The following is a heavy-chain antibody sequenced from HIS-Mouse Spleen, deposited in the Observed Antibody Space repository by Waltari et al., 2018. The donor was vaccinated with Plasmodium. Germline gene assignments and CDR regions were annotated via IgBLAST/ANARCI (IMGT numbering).Heavy chain of an antibody. Sequence: VQLVQSGEEVKKPGAAVKVSCQASAYTFTRHGISGVRQAHGQGLEWMGWISAYNGNTNYAQKLQGRVTMTTDTSTSTAYMELRSLRSDDTAVYYCARVDNWNFDAFDIWGQGTMVTVSS. CDR2: ISAYNGNT. D-gene: IGHD1-7*01. J-gene: IGHJ3*02. CDR3: ARVDNWNFDAFDI. V-gene: IGHV1-18*01. CDR1: AYTFTRHG.